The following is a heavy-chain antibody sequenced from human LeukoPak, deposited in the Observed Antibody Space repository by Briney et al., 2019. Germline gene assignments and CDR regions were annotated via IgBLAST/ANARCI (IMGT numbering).Heavy chain of an antibody. V-gene: IGHV3-33*01. CDR2: IWYDGSNK. CDR1: GLLFSSHG. CDR3: ARARNNYDSSGYSALDC. D-gene: IGHD3-22*01. Sequence: GGSLRLSCAASSGLLFSSHGMHWVRQAPGKGLEWVAVIWYDGSNKWYADSVKGRFTISRDNSKNTLYLQTDSLRAEDTAVYYCARARNNYDSSGYSALDCWGQGTLVTVSS. J-gene: IGHJ4*02.